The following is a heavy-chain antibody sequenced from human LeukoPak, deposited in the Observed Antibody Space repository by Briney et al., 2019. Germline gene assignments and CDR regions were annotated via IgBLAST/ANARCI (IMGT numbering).Heavy chain of an antibody. V-gene: IGHV1-2*02. Sequence: ASVNVSCTTSGYTSTGYFLHWVRQAPGQGLEWMGWINSNSGGTNYAQKFQDRVTMTRDTSISTAYVELSRLRSDDTAVYYCARDNFFGFSYSWHFDYWGLGTLVTVSS. CDR1: GYTSTGYF. D-gene: IGHD5-18*01. CDR3: ARDNFFGFSYSWHFDY. CDR2: INSNSGGT. J-gene: IGHJ4*02.